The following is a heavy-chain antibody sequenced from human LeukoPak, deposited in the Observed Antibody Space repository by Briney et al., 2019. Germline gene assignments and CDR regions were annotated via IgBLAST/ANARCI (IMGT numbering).Heavy chain of an antibody. V-gene: IGHV3-33*06. Sequence: GRSLRLSCAASGFTFSSYAMHWVRQAPGKGLEWVAVIWYDGSNKYYADSVKGRFTISRDNSKNTLYLQMNSLRAEDTAVYYCAKDPSSSAGYSYGGYFDYWGQGTLVTVSS. D-gene: IGHD5-18*01. CDR2: IWYDGSNK. CDR3: AKDPSSSAGYSYGGYFDY. CDR1: GFTFSSYA. J-gene: IGHJ4*02.